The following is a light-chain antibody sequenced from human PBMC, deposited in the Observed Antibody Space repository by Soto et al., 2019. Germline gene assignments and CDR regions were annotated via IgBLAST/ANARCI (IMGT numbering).Light chain of an antibody. Sequence: VLTQSPAILPVAPGERATLSCRASQNVAHNLAWYQQRPGQAPRLLIFGASVRPAGVTDRFSGGGSGTEFTLTISSLQSDDFAVYYCQQYNNWPPLTFGGGTKVDI. V-gene: IGKV3-15*01. CDR2: GAS. J-gene: IGKJ4*01. CDR1: QNVAHN. CDR3: QQYNNWPPLT.